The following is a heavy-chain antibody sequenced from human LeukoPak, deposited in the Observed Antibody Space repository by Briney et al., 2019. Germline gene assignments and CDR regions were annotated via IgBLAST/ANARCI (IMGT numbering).Heavy chain of an antibody. CDR2: IYTSGST. CDR1: GGSISSYY. Sequence: SETLSLTCTVSGGSISSYYWSWIRQPPGKGLEWIGYIYTSGSTNYNPSLKSRVTISVDTSKNQFSPKLSSVTAADTAVYYCARHPVQGVTGAWFDPWGQGTLVTVSS. CDR3: ARHPVQGVTGAWFDP. V-gene: IGHV4-4*09. J-gene: IGHJ5*02. D-gene: IGHD5-18*01.